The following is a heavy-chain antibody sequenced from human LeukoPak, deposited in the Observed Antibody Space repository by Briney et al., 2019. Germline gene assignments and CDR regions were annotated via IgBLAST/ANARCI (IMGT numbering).Heavy chain of an antibody. J-gene: IGHJ4*02. CDR3: VRDGPSWGLL. CDR1: GGSIGTYY. CDR2: VFTTGGA. V-gene: IGHV4-4*07. D-gene: IGHD7-27*01. Sequence: PSETLSLXCTVSGGSIGTYYWSWIRQPAGKGLEWIGRVFTTGGANYNPSLKRRVTMSLDTSRNLFSLKLNSVTAADTAVYYCVRDGPSWGLLWGQGALVTVSS.